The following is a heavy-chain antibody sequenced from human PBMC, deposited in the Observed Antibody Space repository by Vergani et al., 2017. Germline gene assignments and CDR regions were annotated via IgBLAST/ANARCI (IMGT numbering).Heavy chain of an antibody. D-gene: IGHD3-22*01. J-gene: IGHJ4*02. Sequence: QVQLVESGGGVVQPGRSLRLSCAASGFTFSSYAMHWVRQAPGKGLEWMGWINPNSGGTNYAQKFQGRVTMTRDTSISTAYMELSRLRSDDTAVYYCARGYYYDSSGYYYGGGPFDYWGQGTLVTVSS. CDR1: GFTFSSYA. CDR2: INPNSGGT. CDR3: ARGYYYDSSGYYYGGGPFDY. V-gene: IGHV1-2*02.